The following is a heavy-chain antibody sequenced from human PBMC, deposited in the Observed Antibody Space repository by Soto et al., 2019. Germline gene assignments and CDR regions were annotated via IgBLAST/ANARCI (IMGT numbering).Heavy chain of an antibody. CDR3: ARYCSGGSCPSDAFDI. CDR1: GFTFSSYW. CDR2: IKQDGSEK. J-gene: IGHJ3*02. V-gene: IGHV3-7*01. Sequence: PGGSLRLSCAASGFTFSSYWMSWVRQAPGKGLEWVANIKQDGSEKYYVDSVKGRFTISRDNAKNSLYLQMNSLRAEDTAVYYCARYCSGGSCPSDAFDIWGQGTMVTVSS. D-gene: IGHD2-15*01.